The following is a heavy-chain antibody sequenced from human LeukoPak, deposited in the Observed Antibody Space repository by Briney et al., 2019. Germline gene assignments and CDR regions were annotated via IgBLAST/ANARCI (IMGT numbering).Heavy chain of an antibody. J-gene: IGHJ4*02. V-gene: IGHV4-39*01. CDR3: ARHGDIVVVPAARFHD. D-gene: IGHD2-2*01. CDR2: IYYSGST. Sequence: WVRQPPGKGLEWIGSIYYSGSTYYNPSLKSRVTISVDTSKNQFSLKLSSVTAADTAVYYCARHGDIVVVPAARFHDWGQGTLVTVSS.